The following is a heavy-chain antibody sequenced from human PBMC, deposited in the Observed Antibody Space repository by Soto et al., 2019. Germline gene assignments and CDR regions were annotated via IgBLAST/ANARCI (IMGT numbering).Heavy chain of an antibody. Sequence: SETLSLTCAVSGGSISSSNWWSWVRQPPGKGLEWIGEIYHSGSTNYNPSLKSRVTISVDKSKNQFSLKLSSVTAADTAVYYCARDQSGWWTNYYYHGMDLWGPGTTATVPS. CDR1: GGSISSSNW. J-gene: IGHJ6*02. V-gene: IGHV4-4*02. CDR3: ARDQSGWWTNYYYHGMDL. CDR2: IYHSGST. D-gene: IGHD6-19*01.